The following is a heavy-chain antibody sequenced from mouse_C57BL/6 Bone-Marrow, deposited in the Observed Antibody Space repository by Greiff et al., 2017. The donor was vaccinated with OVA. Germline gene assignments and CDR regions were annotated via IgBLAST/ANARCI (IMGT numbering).Heavy chain of an antibody. J-gene: IGHJ2*01. CDR2: IDPSDSYT. Sequence: VQRQQPGAELVRPGTSVKLSCKASGYTFTSYWMHWVKQRPGQGLEWIGVIDPSDSYTNYTQKFKGKATLTVDTSSSTAYMQISSLTSEDTAVYYCARSRLYYFDVWGKGTTLTVSS. CDR1: GYTFTSYW. V-gene: IGHV1-59*01. CDR3: ARSRLYYFDV.